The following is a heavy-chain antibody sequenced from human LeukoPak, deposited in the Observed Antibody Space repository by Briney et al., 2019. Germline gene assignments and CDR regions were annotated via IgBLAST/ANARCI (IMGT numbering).Heavy chain of an antibody. J-gene: IGHJ3*02. Sequence: GGSLRLSCAASGFTFSRYWMSWVRQAPGKGLGWVANIKEDGSETHYVDSVKGRFTISRDNAKDSLYLQMHSLRAEDTAVYYCASVMCGTCYFDAFDMWGQGTMVSVSS. V-gene: IGHV3-7*01. CDR2: IKEDGSET. D-gene: IGHD2-15*01. CDR3: ASVMCGTCYFDAFDM. CDR1: GFTFSRYW.